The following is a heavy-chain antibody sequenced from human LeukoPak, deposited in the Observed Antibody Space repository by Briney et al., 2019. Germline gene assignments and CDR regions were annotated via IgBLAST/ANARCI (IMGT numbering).Heavy chain of an antibody. CDR2: IRSKAYGGTT. Sequence: GGSLRLSCAASGFAFSSYAMNWVRQAPGKGLEWVGFIRSKAYGGTTEYAASVKGRFTISRDDSKSIAYLQMNSLKTEDTAVYYCTRVHILTVYYSHYFDYWGQGTLVTVSS. D-gene: IGHD3-9*01. V-gene: IGHV3-49*04. J-gene: IGHJ4*02. CDR1: GFAFSSYA. CDR3: TRVHILTVYYSHYFDY.